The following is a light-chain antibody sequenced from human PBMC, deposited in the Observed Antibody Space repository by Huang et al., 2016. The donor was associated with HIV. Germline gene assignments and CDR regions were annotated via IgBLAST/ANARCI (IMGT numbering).Light chain of an antibody. J-gene: IGKJ4*01. CDR1: QSIDNY. CDR2: AAS. Sequence: DIQMTQSPPSLSASLGDRVTITCRASQSIDNYLNWYQQKPGKAPKILMHAASGLHSGVTSRFSGSGSGTDFTLTISSLQPEDFATYYCQQSHSSPFTFGGGTKVEIK. CDR3: QQSHSSPFT. V-gene: IGKV1-39*01.